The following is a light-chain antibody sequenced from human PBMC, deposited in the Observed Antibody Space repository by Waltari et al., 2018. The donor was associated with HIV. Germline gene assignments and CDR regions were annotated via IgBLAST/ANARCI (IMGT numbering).Light chain of an antibody. Sequence: SAVTQPASVSGLPGQSITISCTGSDSYFGLYNFISWYHQHPGRVPSLLLYDVDSRAPGISDRFSGSRSGPTASLNISRLRAEDEADYYCASFTGDDTLLFGGGTKVTVL. V-gene: IGLV2-14*03. CDR1: DSYFGLYNF. CDR2: DVD. J-gene: IGLJ3*02. CDR3: ASFTGDDTLL.